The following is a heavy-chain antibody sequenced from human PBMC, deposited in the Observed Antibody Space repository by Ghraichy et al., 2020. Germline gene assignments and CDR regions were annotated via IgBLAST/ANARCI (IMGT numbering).Heavy chain of an antibody. CDR2: INHSGST. CDR3: ARGVDQDWYFDL. CDR1: GGSFSGYY. D-gene: IGHD5-24*01. V-gene: IGHV4-34*01. Sequence: SETLSLTSAVYGGSFSGYYWSWIRQPPGKGLEWIGEINHSGSTNYNPSLKSRVTISVDTSKNQFSLKLSSVTAADTAVYYCARGVDQDWYFDLWGRGTLVTVSS. J-gene: IGHJ2*01.